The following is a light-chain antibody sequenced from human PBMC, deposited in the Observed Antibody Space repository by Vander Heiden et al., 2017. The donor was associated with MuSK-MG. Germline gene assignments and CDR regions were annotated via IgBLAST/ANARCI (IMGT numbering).Light chain of an antibody. CDR1: QDISNY. CDR2: DAS. CDR3: QQYDNLPLT. J-gene: IGKJ4*01. V-gene: IGKV1-33*01. Sequence: DIQMTQSASSLSASVGDRVTITCQASQDISNYLNWDQQKPGKAPKLLLYDASNLETGVPSRFSGSGSGPHFTFTISILQPEDIATYYCQQYDNLPLTFGGGTKVEIK.